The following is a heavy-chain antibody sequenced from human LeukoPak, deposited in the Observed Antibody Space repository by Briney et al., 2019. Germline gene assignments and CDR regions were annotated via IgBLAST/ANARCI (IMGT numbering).Heavy chain of an antibody. V-gene: IGHV1-2*06. D-gene: IGHD3-10*01. CDR3: ARFSGSHPEY. J-gene: IGHJ4*02. CDR1: GYTLTELS. Sequence: ASVKVSCKVSGYTLTELSMHWVRQAPGQGLEWMGRINPNSGGTNYAQKFQGRVTMTRDTSISTAYMELSRLRSDDTAVYYCARFSGSHPEYWGQGTLVTVSS. CDR2: INPNSGGT.